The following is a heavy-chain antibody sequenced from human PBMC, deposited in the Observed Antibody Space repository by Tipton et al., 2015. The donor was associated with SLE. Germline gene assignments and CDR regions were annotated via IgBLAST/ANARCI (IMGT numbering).Heavy chain of an antibody. V-gene: IGHV4-59*11. D-gene: IGHD2-15*01. CDR2: IYYSGST. CDR3: ARDFCSGGSCYVYLDL. CDR1: GGSFSVHY. Sequence: LRLSCAVYGGSFSVHYWSWSWIRQPPGKGLEWIGYIYYSGSTNYNPSLKNRVTISVDTSKKQFSLKLSSVTAADTAVYYCARDFCSGGSCYVYLDLWGRGTLVTVSS. J-gene: IGHJ2*01.